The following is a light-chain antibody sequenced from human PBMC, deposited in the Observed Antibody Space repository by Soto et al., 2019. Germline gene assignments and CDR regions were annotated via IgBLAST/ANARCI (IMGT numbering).Light chain of an antibody. Sequence: EIVMTQSPATLSVSPGERATLSCRASQSVNSNLAWYQQKPGQAPRILIYGASTRATAIPARFSGSGSGTEFTLTISSLQSEDFEVYYCQQYNDWPRTFGGGTKV. J-gene: IGKJ4*01. CDR2: GAS. CDR1: QSVNSN. CDR3: QQYNDWPRT. V-gene: IGKV3-15*01.